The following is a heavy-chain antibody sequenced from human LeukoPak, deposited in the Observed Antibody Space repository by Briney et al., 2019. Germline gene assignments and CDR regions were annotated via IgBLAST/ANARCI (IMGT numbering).Heavy chain of an antibody. D-gene: IGHD6-19*01. Sequence: PGGSLRLSCAASGFTFSNYAMYWVRRAPGKGLQWVAVISYDGSNKYYADSVKGRFTISREDAKNSLYLQMNSLGVGDTAVYYCARDSSGWGLAVWGQGTTVTVSS. J-gene: IGHJ6*02. CDR2: ISYDGSNK. V-gene: IGHV3-30*14. CDR3: ARDSSGWGLAV. CDR1: GFTFSNYA.